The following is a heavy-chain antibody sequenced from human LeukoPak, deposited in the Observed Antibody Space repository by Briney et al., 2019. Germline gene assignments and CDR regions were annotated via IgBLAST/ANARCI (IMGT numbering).Heavy chain of an antibody. J-gene: IGHJ4*02. D-gene: IGHD3-16*01. CDR1: GYSIGSAYY. V-gene: IGHV4-38-2*02. CDR3: ARDFKRLEITFGGVMPAFDY. Sequence: SETLSLTCTVSGYSIGSAYYWGWIRQPPGKGLEWIGSIYHSGSTYYSPSLKSRVTISVDTSKNQFSLKLSSVTAADTAVYYCARDFKRLEITFGGVMPAFDYWGQGTLVTVSS. CDR2: IYHSGST.